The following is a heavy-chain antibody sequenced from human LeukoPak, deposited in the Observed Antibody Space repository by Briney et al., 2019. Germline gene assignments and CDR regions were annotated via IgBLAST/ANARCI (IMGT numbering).Heavy chain of an antibody. CDR2: ISSSGSTR. CDR3: ARDQVVPAAIYMDV. CDR1: GFTFSSYE. D-gene: IGHD2-2*01. J-gene: IGHJ6*03. Sequence: GGSLRLSCAASGFTFSSYEMNWVRQAPGKGLEWVSYISSSGSTRYYADSVKGRFTISRDNAKNSLYLQMNSLRAEDTAVYYCARDQVVPAAIYMDVWGKGTTVTISS. V-gene: IGHV3-48*03.